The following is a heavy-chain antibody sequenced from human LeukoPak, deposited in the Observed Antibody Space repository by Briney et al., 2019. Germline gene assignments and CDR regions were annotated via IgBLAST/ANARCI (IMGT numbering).Heavy chain of an antibody. Sequence: SETLSLTCTVSGGSISSYYWSWIRQPPGKGLEWIGRIYSSGSTKYNPSLKSRVTISVDTSKNQFSLNLDSVTAADTAVYYCASSLQDLDLIVVWGRGTLVTVSS. CDR1: GGSISSYY. J-gene: IGHJ4*02. V-gene: IGHV4-59*08. CDR2: IYSSGST. CDR3: ASSLQDLDLIVV. D-gene: IGHD2-15*01.